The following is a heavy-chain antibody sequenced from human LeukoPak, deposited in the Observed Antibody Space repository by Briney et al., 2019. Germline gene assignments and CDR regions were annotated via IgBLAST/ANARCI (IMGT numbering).Heavy chain of an antibody. CDR3: AREGRCGGDCYYDF. D-gene: IGHD2-21*02. Sequence: GGSLRLSCTASGFTFSGYWMNWVRQAPGKGLVWVSRIGSDGGSTTYADSVKGRFTISRDNSKNTLYLQMNSLRAEDTAVYYCAREGRCGGDCYYDFWGQGTLVTVSS. CDR2: IGSDGGST. V-gene: IGHV3-74*03. J-gene: IGHJ4*02. CDR1: GFTFSGYW.